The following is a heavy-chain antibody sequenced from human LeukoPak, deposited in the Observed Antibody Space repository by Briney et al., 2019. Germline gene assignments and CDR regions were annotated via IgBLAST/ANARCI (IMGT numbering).Heavy chain of an antibody. CDR2: TYYRSKWYR. V-gene: IGHV6-1*01. CDR1: GDSVSSKSVA. J-gene: IGHJ4*02. Sequence: SQTLSLTCAISGDSVSSKSVAWNWIRQSPSRGLEWLGRTYYRSKWYRDYAVSVKSRVTINPDTSKNQFSLQVDSVTPEDTAVYYCARGWPGSDYWGQGTLVTVSS. CDR3: ARGWPGSDY.